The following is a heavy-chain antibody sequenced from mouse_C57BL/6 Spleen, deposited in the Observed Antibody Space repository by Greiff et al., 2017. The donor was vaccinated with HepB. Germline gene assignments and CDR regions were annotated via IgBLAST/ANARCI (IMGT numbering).Heavy chain of an antibody. CDR1: GFTFSNYW. CDR2: IRLKSDNYAT. Sequence: EVKLMESGGGLVQPGGSMKLSCVASGFTFSNYWMNWVRQSPEKGLEWVAQIRLKSDNYATHYAESVKGRFTISRDDSKSSVYLQMNNLRAEDTGIYYCTGRGYYSDYWGQGTTLTVSS. D-gene: IGHD2-12*01. J-gene: IGHJ2*01. V-gene: IGHV6-3*01. CDR3: TGRGYYSDY.